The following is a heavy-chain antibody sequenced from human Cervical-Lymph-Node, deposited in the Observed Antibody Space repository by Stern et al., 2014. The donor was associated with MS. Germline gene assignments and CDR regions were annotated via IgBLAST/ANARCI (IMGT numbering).Heavy chain of an antibody. J-gene: IGHJ4*02. CDR3: AGSGTYYPDY. V-gene: IGHV4-59*08. D-gene: IGHD3-3*01. Sequence: MQLVESGPGLVKPSETLSLTCSVSGGSISSYYWNWIRQPPGKGLEWIANVHYSGTTNYNPSLKSRVTILLEPSMNKISLKLTSVTAADTAVYYCAGSGTYYPDYWGQGILVTVSS. CDR1: GGSISSYY. CDR2: VHYSGTT.